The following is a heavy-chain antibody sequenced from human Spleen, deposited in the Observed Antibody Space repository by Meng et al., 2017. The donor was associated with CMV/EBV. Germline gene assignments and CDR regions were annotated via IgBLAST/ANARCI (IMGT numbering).Heavy chain of an antibody. CDR3: ARDSLGSGSYWTHFDY. Sequence: SVKVSCKASGGTFSSYTISWVRQAPGQGLEWMGRIIPILGIANYAQKFQGRVTITADKSTSTAYMELSSLRSEDTAVYYCARDSLGSGSYWTHFDYWGQGTLVTVSS. D-gene: IGHD1-26*01. V-gene: IGHV1-69*04. J-gene: IGHJ4*02. CDR1: GGTFSSYT. CDR2: IIPILGIA.